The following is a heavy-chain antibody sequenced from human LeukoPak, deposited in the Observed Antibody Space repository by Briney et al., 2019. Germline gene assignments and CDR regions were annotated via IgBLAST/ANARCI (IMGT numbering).Heavy chain of an antibody. CDR2: ISYDGSNK. V-gene: IGHV3-30*04. CDR3: PRVGYSSGRFDY. CDR1: GFTFSSYA. J-gene: IGHJ4*02. D-gene: IGHD6-19*01. Sequence: PGESLRLSCAASGFTFSSYAMHWVRQAPGKGLEWVAVISYDGSNKYYADSVKGRFTISRDNAKNSLYLQMNSLRVEDTAVYYCPRVGYSSGRFDYWGQGTLVTVSS.